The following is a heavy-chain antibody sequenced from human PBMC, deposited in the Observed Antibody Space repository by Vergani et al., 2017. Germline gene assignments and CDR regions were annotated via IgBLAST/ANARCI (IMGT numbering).Heavy chain of an antibody. D-gene: IGHD3-22*01. V-gene: IGHV4-61*02. Sequence: QVQLQESGPGLVKPSQTLSLTCTVSGCSISSGSYYWSWIRQPAGKGLEWIGRIYTSGSTNYNPSLKSRVTISVDTSKNQFSLMLSSVTAADTAVYYCARDLMAYYYDSSGSTLYWYFDLWGRGTLVTVSS. CDR1: GCSISSGSYY. CDR3: ARDLMAYYYDSSGSTLYWYFDL. J-gene: IGHJ2*01. CDR2: IYTSGST.